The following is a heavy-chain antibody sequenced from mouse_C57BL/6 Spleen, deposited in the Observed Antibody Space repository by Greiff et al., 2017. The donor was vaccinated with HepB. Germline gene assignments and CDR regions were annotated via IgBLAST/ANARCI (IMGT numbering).Heavy chain of an antibody. CDR1: GYTFTSYW. CDR2: IHPNSGST. CDR3: ARGLNYYGSSYAMDY. J-gene: IGHJ4*01. Sequence: QVQLQQPGAELVKPGASVKLSCKASGYTFTSYWMHWVKQRPGQGLEWIGMIHPNSGSTNYNEKFKSKATLTVDKSSSTAYMQLSSLTSEDSAVYYCARGLNYYGSSYAMDYWGQGTSVTVSS. D-gene: IGHD1-1*01. V-gene: IGHV1-64*01.